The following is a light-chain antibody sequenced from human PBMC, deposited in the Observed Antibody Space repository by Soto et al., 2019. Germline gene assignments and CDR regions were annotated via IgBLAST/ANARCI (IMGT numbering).Light chain of an antibody. CDR2: SNN. CDR3: AAWDASMSGPV. Sequence: QSVLTQPPSASGTPGQRVTISCSGSSSNIGSNYVYWYQQLPATAPKLLIYSNNQRPSGVPDRFSGSKSGTSASLAISGLLSEDEDDDYCAAWDASMSGPVFGGGTKLTVL. V-gene: IGLV1-47*01. J-gene: IGLJ3*02. CDR1: SSNIGSNY.